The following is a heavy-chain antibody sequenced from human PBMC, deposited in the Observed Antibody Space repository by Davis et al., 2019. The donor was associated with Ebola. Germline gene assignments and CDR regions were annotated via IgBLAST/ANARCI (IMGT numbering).Heavy chain of an antibody. CDR1: GGSISSSSYY. V-gene: IGHV4-61*05. CDR3: ARQYSSGWYYFDY. D-gene: IGHD6-19*01. Sequence: MPSETLSLTCTVSGGSISSSSYYWGWIRQPPGKGLEWIGYIYYSGSTNYNPSLKSRVTISVDTSKNQFSLKLSSVTAADTAVYYCARQYSSGWYYFDYWGQGTLVTVSS. CDR2: IYYSGST. J-gene: IGHJ4*02.